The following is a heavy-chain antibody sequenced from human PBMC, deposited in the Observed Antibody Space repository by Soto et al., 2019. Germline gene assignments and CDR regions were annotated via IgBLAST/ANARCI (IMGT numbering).Heavy chain of an antibody. D-gene: IGHD1-26*01. Sequence: ASVKVSCKASGYSFTSYAISWVRQAPGQGLEWMGWIKPYCGNAYYAQNLQGRLTLTTDTCTSTAYMELRSLRSDHTAVYCCASGRPFYYYFGLGAWGQGTTAPVSS. CDR1: GYSFTSYA. CDR2: IKPYCGNA. CDR3: ASGRPFYYYFGLGA. V-gene: IGHV1-18*04. J-gene: IGHJ6*02.